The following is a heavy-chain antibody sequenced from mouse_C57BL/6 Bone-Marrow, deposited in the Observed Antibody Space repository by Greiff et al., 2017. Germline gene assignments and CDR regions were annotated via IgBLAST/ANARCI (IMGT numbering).Heavy chain of an antibody. J-gene: IGHJ2*01. CDR2: FDPENGDT. CDR1: GFNIQDDY. Sequence: VQLQQSGAELVRPGASVKLSCTASGFNIQDDYMPWVKQRPEQGLEWIGWFDPENGDTEYASKFQGKATITADTSSNTAYLQLSSLTSEDTAVYYCTTWRGDYFDYWGQGTTLTVSS. CDR3: TTWRGDYFDY. V-gene: IGHV14-4*01.